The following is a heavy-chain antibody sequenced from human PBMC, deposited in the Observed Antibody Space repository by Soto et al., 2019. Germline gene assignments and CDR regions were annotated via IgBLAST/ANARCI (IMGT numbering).Heavy chain of an antibody. J-gene: IGHJ6*02. V-gene: IGHV1-69*01. CDR3: ERAIIHYRPVATIRNYYYGVDV. CDR1: GGTFSSYA. CDR2: IIPIFGTA. D-gene: IGHD5-12*01. Sequence: QVQLVQSGAEVKKPGSSVKVSCKASGGTFSSYAISWVRQAPGQGLEWMGGIIPIFGTANYAQKFQGRVTITADESTSTAYMELSSLRSEDTAVYYCERAIIHYRPVATIRNYYYGVDVWGQGTTVTVSS.